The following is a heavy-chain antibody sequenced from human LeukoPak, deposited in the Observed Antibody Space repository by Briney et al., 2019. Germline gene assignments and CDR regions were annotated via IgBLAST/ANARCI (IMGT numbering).Heavy chain of an antibody. V-gene: IGHV1-18*01. CDR3: ARNTGAVVVTAILDY. D-gene: IGHD2-21*02. CDR1: GYTFTSYG. Sequence: GASVKVSCKASGYTFTSYGISWVRQAPGQGLEWMGWISAYNGNTNYAQKLQGRVTMTTDTSTSTAYMELRSLRSDDTAVYYCARNTGAVVVTAILDYWGQGTLVTVSS. J-gene: IGHJ4*02. CDR2: ISAYNGNT.